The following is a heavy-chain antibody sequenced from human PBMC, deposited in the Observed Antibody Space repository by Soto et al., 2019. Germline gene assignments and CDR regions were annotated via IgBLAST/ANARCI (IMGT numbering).Heavy chain of an antibody. Sequence: SETLSLTCAVYGGSFSGYYWSWIRQPPGKGLEWIGEINHSGSTNYNPSLKSRVTISVDTSKNQFSLKLSSVTAADTAVYYCARSGFGELYYFDYWGQGTLVTVSS. CDR1: GGSFSGYY. CDR3: ARSGFGELYYFDY. J-gene: IGHJ4*02. D-gene: IGHD3-10*01. V-gene: IGHV4-34*01. CDR2: INHSGST.